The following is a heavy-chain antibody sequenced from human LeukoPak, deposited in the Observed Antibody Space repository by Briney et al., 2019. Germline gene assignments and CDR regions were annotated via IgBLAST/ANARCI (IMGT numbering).Heavy chain of an antibody. V-gene: IGHV4-61*02. D-gene: IGHD6-19*01. J-gene: IGHJ6*03. CDR2: IYTSGST. Sequence: PSETLSLTCTVSGGSISSGSYYWSWIRQPAGKGLEWIGRIYTSGSTNYNPSPKSRVTISVDTSKNQFSLKLSSVTAADTAVYYCARVGRSGWHTLYYYYYMDVWGKGTTVTVSS. CDR1: GGSISSGSYY. CDR3: ARVGRSGWHTLYYYYYMDV.